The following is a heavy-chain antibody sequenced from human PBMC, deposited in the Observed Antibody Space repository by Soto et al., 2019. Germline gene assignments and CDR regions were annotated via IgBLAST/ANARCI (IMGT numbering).Heavy chain of an antibody. CDR2: TSATGATT. V-gene: IGHV3-23*01. Sequence: EVELLASGGGLVQPGGSLRLACAASGFTFSNYAMSWVRQAPGKGLEWVSSTSATGATTYHADSGKGRFTISRDNSKNTLYLQKNSLRAEDRAVYYWAMPATRTSLYDDYGMGVWGQGATVTVAS. D-gene: IGHD1-26*01. CDR1: GFTFSNYA. J-gene: IGHJ6*02. CDR3: AMPATRTSLYDDYGMGV.